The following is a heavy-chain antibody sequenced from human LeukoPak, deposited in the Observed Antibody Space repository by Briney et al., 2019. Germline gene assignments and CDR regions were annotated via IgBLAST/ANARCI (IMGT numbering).Heavy chain of an antibody. CDR2: MNPNSGNT. CDR1: GYTFTSYD. CDR3: ARADCSSTSCSNWFDP. J-gene: IGHJ5*02. Sequence: GASVKVSCKASGYTFTSYDINWVRQATGQGLAWMGWMNPNSGNTGYAQKFQGRVTMTRNTSISTAYMELSSLRSEDTAVYYCARADCSSTSCSNWFDPWGQGTLVTVSS. D-gene: IGHD2-2*01. V-gene: IGHV1-8*01.